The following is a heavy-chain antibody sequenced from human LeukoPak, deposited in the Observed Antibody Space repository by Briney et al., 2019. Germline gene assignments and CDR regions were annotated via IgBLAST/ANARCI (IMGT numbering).Heavy chain of an antibody. J-gene: IGHJ4*02. Sequence: ASVKVSCKASGGTFSSYAISWVRQAPGQGLEWMGGIIPIFGTANYAQKFRGRVTITADKSTSTAYMELSSLRSEDTAVYYCAREGGMTTVTPFDYWGQGTLVTVSS. V-gene: IGHV1-69*06. CDR3: AREGGMTTVTPFDY. CDR1: GGTFSSYA. D-gene: IGHD4-11*01. CDR2: IIPIFGTA.